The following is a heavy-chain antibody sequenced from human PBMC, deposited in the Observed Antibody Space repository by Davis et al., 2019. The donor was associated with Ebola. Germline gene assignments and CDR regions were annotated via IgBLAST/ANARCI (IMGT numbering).Heavy chain of an antibody. CDR2: IYYSGST. D-gene: IGHD3-10*01. CDR3: ARVGGGLDY. CDR1: GGSISSYY. Sequence: SETLPLTCTVSGGSISSYYWSWIRQPPGKGLKWIGYIYYSGSTNYNPSLKSRVTISVDTSKNQFSLKLSSVTAADTAVYYCARVGGGLDYWGQGTLVTVSS. J-gene: IGHJ4*02. V-gene: IGHV4-59*01.